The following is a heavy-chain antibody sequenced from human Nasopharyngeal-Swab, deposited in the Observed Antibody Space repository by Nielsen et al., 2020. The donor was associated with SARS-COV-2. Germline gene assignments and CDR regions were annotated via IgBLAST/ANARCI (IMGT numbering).Heavy chain of an antibody. CDR2: ILSSDEK. D-gene: IGHD2-15*01. Sequence: WIRQPPGKALEWLAHILSSDEKSYSTSLRSRLTISKDTSKSQVVLTMTNLDPVGTATYYCARTRVVVVVAADKYDYYMDVWGKGTTVTVSS. CDR3: ARTRVVVVVAADKYDYYMDV. V-gene: IGHV2-26*01. J-gene: IGHJ6*03.